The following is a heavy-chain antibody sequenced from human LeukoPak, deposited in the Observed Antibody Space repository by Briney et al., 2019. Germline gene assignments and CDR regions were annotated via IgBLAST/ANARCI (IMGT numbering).Heavy chain of an antibody. J-gene: IGHJ6*02. Sequence: ASVKVSCKASGYNFTGYYLHWVRQAPGQGLEWMGIINPSGGGTSYAQKFQGRVTMTRDTSTSTVYMELSSLRSEDTAVYYCARDIGLWFGESSYYFGMDVWGQGTTVTVSS. V-gene: IGHV1-46*01. CDR3: ARDIGLWFGESSYYFGMDV. D-gene: IGHD3-10*01. CDR1: GYNFTGYY. CDR2: INPSGGGT.